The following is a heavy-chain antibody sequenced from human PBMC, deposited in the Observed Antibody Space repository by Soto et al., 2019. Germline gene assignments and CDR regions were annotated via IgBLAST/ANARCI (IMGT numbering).Heavy chain of an antibody. CDR2: ISAHNGNT. CDR3: ARTGGAFYSNNMRGMNV. J-gene: IGHJ6*02. Sequence: ASVKVSCKASGYSFDDYGISWVRQVPGQELEWLGWISAHNGNTNFAQSFQCRVTLTTDTSTSTAYMGLRSLRSDDTAVYFCARTGGAFYSNNMRGMNVWGRRRTVAVSS. D-gene: IGHD4-4*01. V-gene: IGHV1-18*01. CDR1: GYSFDDYG.